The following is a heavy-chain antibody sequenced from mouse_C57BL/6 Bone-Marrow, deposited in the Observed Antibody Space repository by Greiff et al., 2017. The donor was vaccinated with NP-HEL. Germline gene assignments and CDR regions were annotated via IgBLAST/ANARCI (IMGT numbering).Heavy chain of an antibody. CDR3: ARHSPNAMDY. J-gene: IGHJ4*01. Sequence: EVQLVESGGGLVQPGGSLKLSCAASGFTFSDYYMYWVRQTPEKRLEWVAYISNGGGSTYYPDTVKGRFTISRDNAKNTLYLQMSRLKSEDTAMYYCARHSPNAMDYWGQRTSVTVSS. V-gene: IGHV5-12*01. CDR1: GFTFSDYY. CDR2: ISNGGGST.